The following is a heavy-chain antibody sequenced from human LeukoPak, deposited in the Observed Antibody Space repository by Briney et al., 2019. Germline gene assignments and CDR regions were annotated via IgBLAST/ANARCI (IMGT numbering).Heavy chain of an antibody. CDR1: GFTFSSYA. J-gene: IGHJ4*02. CDR2: ISGSGGST. V-gene: IGHV3-23*01. Sequence: GGSLRLSCAASGFTFSSYAMSWVRQAPGKGLEWVSGISGSGGSTYYADSVKGRFTISRDNSKNTLYLHMNSLRAEDTAVYYCVKDSPYYHDSSDYWGQGTLVTVSS. D-gene: IGHD3-22*01. CDR3: VKDSPYYHDSSDY.